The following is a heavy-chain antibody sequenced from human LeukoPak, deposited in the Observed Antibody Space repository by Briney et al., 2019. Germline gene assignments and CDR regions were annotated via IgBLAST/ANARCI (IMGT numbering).Heavy chain of an antibody. V-gene: IGHV3-48*02. Sequence: KXLEWVSYISSSSSTIYYADSVKGRFTISRDNAKNSLYLQMNSLRDEDTAVYYCAIYNYYDSSGYYYFDYWGQGTLVTVSS. J-gene: IGHJ4*02. CDR2: ISSSSSTI. D-gene: IGHD3-22*01. CDR3: AIYNYYDSSGYYYFDY.